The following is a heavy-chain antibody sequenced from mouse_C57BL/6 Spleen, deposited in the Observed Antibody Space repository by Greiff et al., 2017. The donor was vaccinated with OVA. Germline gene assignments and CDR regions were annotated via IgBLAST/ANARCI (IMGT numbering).Heavy chain of an antibody. V-gene: IGHV1-26*01. CDR2: INPNNGGT. CDR1: GYTFTDYY. D-gene: IGHD3-2*02. CDR3: ARVRVYSLDY. J-gene: IGHJ2*01. Sequence: EVQLQQSGPELVKPGASVKISCKASGYTFTDYYMNWVKQSHGKSLEWIGDINPNNGGTSYNQKFKGKATLTVDKSSSTAYMELRSLTSEDSAVFYCARVRVYSLDYWGQGTTLTVSS.